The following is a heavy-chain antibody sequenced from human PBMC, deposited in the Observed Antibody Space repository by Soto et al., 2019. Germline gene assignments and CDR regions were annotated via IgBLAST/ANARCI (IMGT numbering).Heavy chain of an antibody. V-gene: IGHV3-23*01. CDR1: GFTFSSYA. D-gene: IGHD2-2*01. CDR2: ISGSDGST. J-gene: IGHJ5*02. Sequence: SLRLSCAASGFTFSSYAMTWVRQAPGRGLEWVSVISGSDGSTYYADSVKGRFMISRNNSNNTLFLQMNNLKAEDTAVYYCARKAGLVSSYPPEFDPWGQGTLVTVSS. CDR3: ARKAGLVSSYPPEFDP.